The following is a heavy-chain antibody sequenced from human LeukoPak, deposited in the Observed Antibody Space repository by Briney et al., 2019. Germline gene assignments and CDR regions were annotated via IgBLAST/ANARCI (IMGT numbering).Heavy chain of an antibody. Sequence: GGSLRLSCAASGFTFSSYSMNWVRQAPGKGLEWVSAISSSSGYIYYADSVKGRFTISRDNAKNSLYLQMNSLRAEDTAVYYCAREGAPDSSGDYWGQGTLVTVSS. CDR3: AREGAPDSSGDY. V-gene: IGHV3-21*01. CDR1: GFTFSSYS. J-gene: IGHJ4*02. D-gene: IGHD6-25*01. CDR2: ISSSSGYI.